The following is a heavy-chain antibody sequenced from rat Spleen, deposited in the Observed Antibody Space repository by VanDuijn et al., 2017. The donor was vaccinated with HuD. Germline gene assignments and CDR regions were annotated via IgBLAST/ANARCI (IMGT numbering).Heavy chain of an antibody. CDR3: KTGGYYYRGENVMDA. CDR1: GYSITSNY. CDR2: INSAGST. V-gene: IGHV3-3*01. Sequence: EVQLQESGPGLVKPSQSLSLTCSVTGYSITSNYWGWIRKFPGNKVEWMGYINSAGSTIYNPSLNSRIPISRDTSKNQFFLQVNSVTPEDAATYYCKTGGYYYRGENVMDAWGQGVMVTVSS. D-gene: IGHD1-1*01. J-gene: IGHJ2*01.